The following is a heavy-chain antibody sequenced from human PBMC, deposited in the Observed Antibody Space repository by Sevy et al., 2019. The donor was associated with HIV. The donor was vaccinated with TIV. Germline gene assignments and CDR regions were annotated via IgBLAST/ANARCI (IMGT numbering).Heavy chain of an antibody. CDR2: MNPKTGNS. CDR1: GYTFTGYY. J-gene: IGHJ3*01. D-gene: IGHD3-9*01. V-gene: IGHV1-2*06. Sequence: ASVKVSCKASGYTFTGYYIHWVRQAPGQGLEWMGRMNPKTGNSDQMRKFQDRVTMTDDRSISRAYMELSSLTSDDAAVYFCAGGDIRHFDRTTVGALDFWGQGTVVTVSS. CDR3: AGGDIRHFDRTTVGALDF.